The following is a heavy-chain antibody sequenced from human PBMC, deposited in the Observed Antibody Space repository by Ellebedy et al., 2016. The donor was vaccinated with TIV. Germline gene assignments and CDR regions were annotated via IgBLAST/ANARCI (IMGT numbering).Heavy chain of an antibody. CDR1: GFTLRSYA. J-gene: IGHJ3*02. CDR3: AKYYYDTSDPFDI. CDR2: ISWNSGSI. V-gene: IGHV3-48*04. D-gene: IGHD3-22*01. Sequence: GGSLRLSCVASGFTLRSYAMSWVRQAPGKGLEWVSGISWNSGSIGYADSVKGRFTISRDNAKNSLYLQMNSLRAEDTAVYYCAKYYYDTSDPFDIWGQGTMVTVSS.